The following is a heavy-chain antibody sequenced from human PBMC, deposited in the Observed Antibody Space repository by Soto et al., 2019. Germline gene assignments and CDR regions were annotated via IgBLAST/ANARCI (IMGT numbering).Heavy chain of an antibody. CDR2: MYTKERT. Sequence: QVQLQQPGPGLVKASETLSLTCTVSGGSITNYYWSWIRQPAGKGLEWIGRMYTKERTNYNLSFKSRVTMSVDTSKNQFSLKLNAVTAADTAVYYCARDDYKDGGNNWFDPWGQGTLVTVSS. CDR1: GGSITNYY. J-gene: IGHJ5*02. V-gene: IGHV4-4*07. CDR3: ARDDYKDGGNNWFDP. D-gene: IGHD3-16*01.